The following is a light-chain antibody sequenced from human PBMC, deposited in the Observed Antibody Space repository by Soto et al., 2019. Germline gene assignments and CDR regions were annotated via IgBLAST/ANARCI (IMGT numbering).Light chain of an antibody. Sequence: ELALTQSPGTLSLSPGDRTTLSCRASQSVSSRYLAWYKQQTGQATRIIIYGIYKRATDIPDRVSGSGSGKEFTLTISRLQPEDCATDYGQQQGQWPITFGQGTRVEIK. CDR2: GIY. V-gene: IGKV3-20*01. CDR3: QQQGQWPIT. J-gene: IGKJ5*01. CDR1: QSVSSRY.